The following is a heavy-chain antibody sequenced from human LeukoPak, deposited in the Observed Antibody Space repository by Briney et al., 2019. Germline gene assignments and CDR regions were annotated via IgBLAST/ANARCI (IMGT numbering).Heavy chain of an antibody. CDR1: GYTFTSYA. D-gene: IGHD1-26*01. CDR2: ISTYNGNT. Sequence: GASVKVSCKASGYTFTSYAISWARQRPGQGLEWMGGISTYNGNTNYAQKLQGRVTMTTDTSPSTAYMELRSLRSDDTAVYYCARADYTSTYCGSLDYWGQGTLVTVSS. V-gene: IGHV1-18*01. CDR3: ARADYTSTYCGSLDY. J-gene: IGHJ4*02.